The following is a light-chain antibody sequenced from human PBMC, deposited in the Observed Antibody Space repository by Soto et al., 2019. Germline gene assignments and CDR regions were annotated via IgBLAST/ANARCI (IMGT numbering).Light chain of an antibody. Sequence: QSVLTQPPSASGTPGQTVTISCSGRSSNIGTSSVHWYKHLPGTAPKPLIYTNDQRPSGVPDRFSGSKSGTSASLAISGLQSEDEADYSCAVWDDSLNGHVFGAGTKVTVL. CDR3: AVWDDSLNGHV. V-gene: IGLV1-44*01. CDR2: TND. J-gene: IGLJ1*01. CDR1: SSNIGTSS.